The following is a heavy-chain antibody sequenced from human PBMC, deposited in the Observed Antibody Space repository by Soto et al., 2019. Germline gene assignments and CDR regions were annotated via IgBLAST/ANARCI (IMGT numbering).Heavy chain of an antibody. CDR1: GGSIRSNNW. CDR2: IFHSGST. CDR3: ARVYSGRYSVS. J-gene: IGHJ4*02. D-gene: IGHD1-26*01. Sequence: PSETLSLTCAVSGGSIRSNNWWSWFRQPPGKGLEWIGEIFHSGSTNYNPSLKTRVTISVDKSKNQFSLKLSSVTAADTAVYYCARVYSGRYSVSWCQGTWVSVSS. V-gene: IGHV4-4*02.